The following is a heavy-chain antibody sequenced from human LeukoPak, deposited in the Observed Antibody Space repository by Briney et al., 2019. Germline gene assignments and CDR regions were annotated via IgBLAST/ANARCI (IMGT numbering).Heavy chain of an antibody. V-gene: IGHV4-31*03. CDR3: ARVGEGYCYGGSCSGYWYFDL. CDR2: IYYSGST. CDR1: GGSISSGGYY. J-gene: IGHJ2*01. D-gene: IGHD2-15*01. Sequence: SETLSLTCTVSGGSISSGGYYWSWIRQHPGKGLEWIGYIYYSGSTYYNPSLKSRVTISVDTSKNQFSLKLTSVTAADTAVYYCARVGEGYCYGGSCSGYWYFDLWGRGTLVTVSS.